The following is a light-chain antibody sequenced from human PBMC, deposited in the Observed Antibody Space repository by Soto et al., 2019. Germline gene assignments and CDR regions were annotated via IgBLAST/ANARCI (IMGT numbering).Light chain of an antibody. Sequence: DIVMTQSPDSLAVSLGERATFNCKSSQTVLYSSNNKNYLAWYQQKPGLPPKLLIYWASTRESGVPDRFSGSGSGTDFTLTISSLEAEDVAIYYCQQYYSTLYTFGQGTKLEIK. V-gene: IGKV4-1*01. CDR2: WAS. CDR3: QQYYSTLYT. J-gene: IGKJ2*01. CDR1: QTVLYSSNNKNY.